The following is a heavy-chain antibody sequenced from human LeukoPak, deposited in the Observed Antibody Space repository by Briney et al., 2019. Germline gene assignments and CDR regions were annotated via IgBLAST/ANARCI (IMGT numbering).Heavy chain of an antibody. J-gene: IGHJ4*01. Sequence: SQTLSLTCTVSSRSISSGCYYWTWIRQHPGKGLEWTGYIFYSGSIHKNPSLKSRVTISVDTSKSQVSVKLTCVSAADTAVYFCAIGAAAAGLFDYWGQGTLVTVSS. CDR3: AIGAAAAGLFDY. CDR2: IFYSGSI. V-gene: IGHV4-31*03. D-gene: IGHD6-13*01. CDR1: SRSISSGCYY.